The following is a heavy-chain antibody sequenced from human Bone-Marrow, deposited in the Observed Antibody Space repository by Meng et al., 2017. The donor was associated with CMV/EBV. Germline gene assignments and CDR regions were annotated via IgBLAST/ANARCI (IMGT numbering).Heavy chain of an antibody. CDR1: GGSISSSSYY. CDR3: ARGLIRRYYYYGMDG. J-gene: IGHJ6*02. CDR2: IYYSGST. Sequence: SETLSLTCTVSGGSISSSSYYWGWIRQPPGKGLEWIGSIYYSGSTYYNPSLKSRVTISVDTSKNQFSLKLSSVTAADTAVYYCARGLIRRYYYYGMDGWGQGTTVTVSS. D-gene: IGHD3-22*01. V-gene: IGHV4-39*01.